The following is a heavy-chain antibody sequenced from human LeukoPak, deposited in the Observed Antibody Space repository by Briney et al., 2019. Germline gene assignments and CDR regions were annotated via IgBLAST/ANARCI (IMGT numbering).Heavy chain of an antibody. CDR3: AGHKVHDFGGSDWYFDL. Sequence: SETLSLTCTVSGGSIRSYYWSWIRQPPGKGLEWIGYMFYGGDTNHNPSLKSRVTMSVDMSKNQFSLRLSSVTAADTAVYYCAGHKVHDFGGSDWYFDLWGRGTLVTVSS. J-gene: IGHJ2*01. V-gene: IGHV4-59*08. D-gene: IGHD4-23*01. CDR2: MFYGGDT. CDR1: GGSIRSYY.